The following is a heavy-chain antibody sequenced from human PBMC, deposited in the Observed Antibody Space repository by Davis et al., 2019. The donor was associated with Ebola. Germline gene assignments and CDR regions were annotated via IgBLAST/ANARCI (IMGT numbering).Heavy chain of an antibody. D-gene: IGHD3-22*01. Sequence: AASVKVSCKASGYTFTSYGISWVRQAPGQGLEWMGWISAYNGNTNYAQKLQGRVTMTTDTSTTTAYMELRSLRSDDTAVYYCARSEDYYDSSGYYQYNWFDPWGQGTLVTVSS. CDR3: ARSEDYYDSSGYYQYNWFDP. CDR2: ISAYNGNT. CDR1: GYTFTSYG. V-gene: IGHV1-18*01. J-gene: IGHJ5*02.